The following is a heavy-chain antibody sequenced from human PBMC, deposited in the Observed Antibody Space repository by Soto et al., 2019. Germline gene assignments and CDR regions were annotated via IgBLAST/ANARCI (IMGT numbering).Heavy chain of an antibody. J-gene: IGHJ4*02. CDR2: ISYSGST. V-gene: IGHV4-59*08. Sequence: SETPSLTCTVSGGSISNYYWSWIRQPPGKGLEWIGYISYSGSTNYNPSLKSRLTISLNTSKNHFSLKLSSLTAADTAVYFCARRHISHYSFDYWGQGTLVTVSS. CDR3: ARRHISHYSFDY. D-gene: IGHD6-19*01. CDR1: GGSISNYY.